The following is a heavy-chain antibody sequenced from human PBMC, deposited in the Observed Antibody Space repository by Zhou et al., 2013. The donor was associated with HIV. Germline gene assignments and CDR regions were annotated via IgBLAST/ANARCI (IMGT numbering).Heavy chain of an antibody. D-gene: IGHD3-3*01. V-gene: IGHV1-18*01. CDR2: ISAYNGNT. CDR1: GYTFTSYG. CDR3: ARIRYDFWSGYYLSHYFDY. Sequence: QVQLMQSGGEVKKPGASVKVSCKASGYTFTSYGISWVRQAPGQGLEWMGWISAYNGNTNYAQKLQGRVTMTTDTSTSTAYMELRSLRSDDTAVYYCARIRYDFWSGYYLSHYFDYWGQGTLVTVSS. J-gene: IGHJ4*02.